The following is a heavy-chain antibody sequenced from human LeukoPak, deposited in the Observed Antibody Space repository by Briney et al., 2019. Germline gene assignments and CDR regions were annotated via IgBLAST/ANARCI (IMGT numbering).Heavy chain of an antibody. Sequence: GGSLRLSCAASGFTISSYGMHWVRQAPGKGLEWVAVISYDGSNKYYADSVKGRFTISRDNSKNTLYLQMNSLRAEDTAVYYCAKEDTAMVWEVFRYYYYGMDVWGQGTTVTVSS. V-gene: IGHV3-30*18. CDR1: GFTISSYG. CDR2: ISYDGSNK. J-gene: IGHJ6*02. D-gene: IGHD5-18*01. CDR3: AKEDTAMVWEVFRYYYYGMDV.